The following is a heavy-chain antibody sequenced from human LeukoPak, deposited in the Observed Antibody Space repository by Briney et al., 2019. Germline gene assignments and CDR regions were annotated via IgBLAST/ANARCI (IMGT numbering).Heavy chain of an antibody. CDR3: ARLRWRRGGRSSFDY. V-gene: IGHV5-51*01. D-gene: IGHD3-10*01. Sequence: GEPLKISCKGSGYSFTSHWIGWVRQMPGKGLEWMGIVNPDDSDTIYSPSFQGQVTISADESITTAYLQWSSLKASDTAMYYCARLRWRRGGRSSFDYWGQGALVTVSS. CDR2: VNPDDSDT. CDR1: GYSFTSHW. J-gene: IGHJ4*02.